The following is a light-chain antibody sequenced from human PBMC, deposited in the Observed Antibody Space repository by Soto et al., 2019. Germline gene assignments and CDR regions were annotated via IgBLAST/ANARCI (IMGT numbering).Light chain of an antibody. V-gene: IGKV1-33*01. CDR2: DAS. CDR3: EHYDNSHI. CDR1: QDISNY. J-gene: IGKJ5*01. Sequence: IPPAPSPSSXSSPWFVTFTTTGHATQDISNYSNWYQQKTGKXPXXLIYDASNLETGASSRFTGSGYGTDFTFTRRSLQNEDTATYYCEHYDNSHIFGKGTGLEI.